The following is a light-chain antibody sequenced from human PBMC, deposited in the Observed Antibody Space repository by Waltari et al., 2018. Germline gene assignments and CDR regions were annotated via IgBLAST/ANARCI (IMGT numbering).Light chain of an antibody. CDR2: RND. V-gene: IGLV1-47*01. J-gene: IGLJ2*01. CDR1: SSNIGSNY. CDR3: AAWDNSLSGPA. Sequence: QSVLTQPPSASGTPGQRVTISCSGSSSNIGSNYVYWYQQLPGTAPKLLIYRNDQRPSGVPDRFSGCKSGTSASLAISVLRSEDEADYYCAAWDNSLSGPAFGGGTKLTVL.